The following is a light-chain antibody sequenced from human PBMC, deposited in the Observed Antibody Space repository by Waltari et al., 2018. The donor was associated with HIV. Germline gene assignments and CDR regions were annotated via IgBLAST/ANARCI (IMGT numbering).Light chain of an antibody. J-gene: IGKJ1*01. CDR3: MQSTHWPGT. CDR2: KIS. Sequence: VLTQSPVSLSVALGRPASLTCRSTQSLIYTDGNTYLNWFHQRQGQSPRRLIYKISNRDSGVPDRFSGSGSVTEFTLHISRVEAEDVGIFYCMQSTHWPGTFGQGTKVEIQ. V-gene: IGKV2-30*01. CDR1: QSLIYTDGNTY.